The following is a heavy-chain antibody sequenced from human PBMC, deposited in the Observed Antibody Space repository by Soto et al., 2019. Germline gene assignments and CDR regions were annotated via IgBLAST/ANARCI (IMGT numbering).Heavy chain of an antibody. Sequence: HPWGSLRLYCTASGFTFGDYAMSWVRQAPGKGLEWVGFIRSKAYGGTTEYAASVKGRFTISRDDSKSIAYLQMNSLKTEDTAVYYCTRSPAYGDYYYYYYGMDVWGQGTTVTVSS. CDR2: IRSKAYGGTT. CDR1: GFTFGDYA. V-gene: IGHV3-49*04. D-gene: IGHD4-17*01. CDR3: TRSPAYGDYYYYYYGMDV. J-gene: IGHJ6*02.